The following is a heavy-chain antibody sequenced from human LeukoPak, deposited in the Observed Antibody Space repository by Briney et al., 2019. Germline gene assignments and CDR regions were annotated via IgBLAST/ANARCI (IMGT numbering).Heavy chain of an antibody. V-gene: IGHV3-7*01. CDR2: IKEDGSEN. J-gene: IGHJ6*03. CDR1: GFTLGSYW. Sequence: GGSLSLFCAASGFTLGSYWMNWVRQTPGKGREWVANIKEDGSENNYVDTVKDRYTISRNNAKNSLYLQINSQRVENTAVYYCARGEDYYDATSHYYYYMDVWGKGTTVIVSS. D-gene: IGHD1-26*01. CDR3: ARGEDYYDATSHYYYYMDV.